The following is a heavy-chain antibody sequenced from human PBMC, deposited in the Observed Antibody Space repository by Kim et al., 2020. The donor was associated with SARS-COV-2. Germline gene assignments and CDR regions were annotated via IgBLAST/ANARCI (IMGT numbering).Heavy chain of an antibody. J-gene: IGHJ4*02. Sequence: NYNPSRKSRVTISVDTSKNQFSLKLSSVTAGDTAVYYCARVYGDYGFSDYWGQGTLVTVSS. D-gene: IGHD4-17*01. V-gene: IGHV4-59*01. CDR3: ARVYGDYGFSDY.